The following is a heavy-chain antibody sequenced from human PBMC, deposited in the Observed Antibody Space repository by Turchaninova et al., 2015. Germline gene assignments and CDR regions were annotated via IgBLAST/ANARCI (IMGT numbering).Heavy chain of an antibody. CDR1: GLNFSSYG. CDR3: VRGMGVY. CDR2: VNGDGSNT. V-gene: IGHV3-74*01. Sequence: VSVVASGGGLVPAAGVLRLSFESSGLNFSSYGVHWVSQAPGKGVVWVSRVNGDGSNTSDADSVKGRFTISRDNAKNTMHLQMNSLRAEDTAVYYCVRGMGVYWGQGTLVTVSS. D-gene: IGHD3-16*01. J-gene: IGHJ4*02.